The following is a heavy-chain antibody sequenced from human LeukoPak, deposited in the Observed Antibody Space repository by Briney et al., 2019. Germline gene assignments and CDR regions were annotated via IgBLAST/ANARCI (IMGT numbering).Heavy chain of an antibody. CDR1: GFSFSTYW. Sequence: GGSLRLSCVASGFSFSTYWMSWVRQAPGKGLEWVANINQDGDEKYYVDSVKGRFTISRDDAQTSVYLQLSSLRPEDTAVYYCAKNIGWELPAELDSWGQGALVIVSS. CDR2: INQDGDEK. CDR3: AKNIGWELPAELDS. J-gene: IGHJ4*02. V-gene: IGHV3-7*01. D-gene: IGHD2-15*01.